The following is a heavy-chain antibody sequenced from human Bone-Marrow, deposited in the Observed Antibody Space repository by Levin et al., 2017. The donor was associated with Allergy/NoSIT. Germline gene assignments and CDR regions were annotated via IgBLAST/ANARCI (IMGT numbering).Heavy chain of an antibody. D-gene: IGHD2/OR15-2a*01. CDR2: ISSDSSDL. J-gene: IGHJ3*02. CDR1: GFMFSDYS. CDR3: VRGIIGDVRVAHKEAFDI. V-gene: IGHV3-21*01. Sequence: GESLKISCTVSGFMFSDYSIYWVRQAPGKGLEWISSISSDSSDLYYADSVKGRFTISRDNAKNSLNLQVSSLRAEDTAVYHCVRGIIGDVRVAHKEAFDIWGQGTMVTVSS.